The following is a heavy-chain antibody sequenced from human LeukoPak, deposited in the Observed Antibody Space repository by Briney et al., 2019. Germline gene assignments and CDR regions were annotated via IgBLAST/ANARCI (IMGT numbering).Heavy chain of an antibody. J-gene: IGHJ6*03. CDR3: ASTQLQVRGVMYYYYYMDV. CDR1: GFSFSSYW. V-gene: IGHV3-74*01. D-gene: IGHD3-10*01. CDR2: INIDGSST. Sequence: GGSLRLSCAASGFSFSSYWMHWVRQAPGKGLVWVSRINIDGSSTTYAESVKGRFTISRDNAKNSLYLQMNSLRAEDTAVYYCASTQLQVRGVMYYYYYMDVWGKGTTVTVSS.